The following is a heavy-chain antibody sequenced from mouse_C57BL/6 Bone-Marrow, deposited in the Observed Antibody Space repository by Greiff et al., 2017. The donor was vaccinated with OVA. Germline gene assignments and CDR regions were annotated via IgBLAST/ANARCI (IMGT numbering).Heavy chain of an antibody. CDR1: GFTFSSYA. V-gene: IGHV5-4*03. J-gene: IGHJ4*01. Sequence: EVNVVESGGGLVKPGGSLKLSCAASGFTFSSYAMSWVRQTPEKRLEWVATISDGGSYTYYPDNVKGRFTISRDNAKNNLYLQMSHLKSEDTAMYYCARFYYGMDYWGQGTSVTVSS. CDR3: ARFYYGMDY. CDR2: ISDGGSYT.